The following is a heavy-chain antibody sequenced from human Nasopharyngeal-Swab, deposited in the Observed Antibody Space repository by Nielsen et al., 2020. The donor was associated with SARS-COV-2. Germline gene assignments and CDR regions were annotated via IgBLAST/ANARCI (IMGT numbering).Heavy chain of an antibody. J-gene: IGHJ6*02. CDR3: AREPITIFGVVTNPYYGMDV. Sequence: WVRQAPGQGLDWMGGIIPIFGTANYAQKFQGRVTMTRDTSTSTVYMELSSLRSEDTAVYYCAREPITIFGVVTNPYYGMDVWGQGTTVTVSS. D-gene: IGHD3-3*01. V-gene: IGHV1-69*05. CDR2: IIPIFGTA.